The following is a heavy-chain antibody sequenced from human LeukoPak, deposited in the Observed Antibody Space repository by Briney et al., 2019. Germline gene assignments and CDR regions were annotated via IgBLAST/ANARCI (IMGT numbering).Heavy chain of an antibody. CDR2: IYSGGNT. CDR1: GFTFSSYS. CDR3: ARLDY. J-gene: IGHJ4*02. Sequence: PGGSLRLSCAASGFTFSSYSMNWVRQAPGKGLEWVPIIYSGGNTYYADSVKGRFTISRDNSKNTLYLQMNSLGPEDTALYYCARLDYWGQGTLVTVSS. V-gene: IGHV3-53*01.